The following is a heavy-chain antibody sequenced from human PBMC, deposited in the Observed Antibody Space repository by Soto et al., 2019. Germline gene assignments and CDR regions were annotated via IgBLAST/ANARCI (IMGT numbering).Heavy chain of an antibody. CDR3: ARVGDSSGYYYPSWFDP. J-gene: IGHJ5*02. Sequence: PSETLSLTCTVSGASITSGAYYWTWIRQHPGKGLEWIGYISYSGGVYYNPSLKSRLTILLDTSENQFSLKLTSVTAADTAVYYCARVGDSSGYYYPSWFDPWGQGSLVTVSS. V-gene: IGHV4-31*03. CDR1: GASITSGAYY. CDR2: ISYSGGV. D-gene: IGHD3-22*01.